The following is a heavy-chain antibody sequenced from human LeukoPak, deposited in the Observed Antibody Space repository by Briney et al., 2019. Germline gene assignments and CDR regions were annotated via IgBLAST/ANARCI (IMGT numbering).Heavy chain of an antibody. CDR3: ARASLPYYDSSGYDY. D-gene: IGHD3-22*01. V-gene: IGHV3-21*01. CDR2: ISSSSSYI. Sequence: PGGSLRLSCAASGFTFSSYSMNWVRQARGKGLEWVSSISSSSSYIYYADSVKGRFTISRDNAKNSLYLQMNSLRAEDTAVYYCARASLPYYDSSGYDYWGQGTLVTVSS. J-gene: IGHJ4*02. CDR1: GFTFSSYS.